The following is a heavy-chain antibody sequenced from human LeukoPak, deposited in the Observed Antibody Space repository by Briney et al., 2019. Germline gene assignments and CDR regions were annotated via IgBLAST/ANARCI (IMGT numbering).Heavy chain of an antibody. CDR2: ISGSGGST. D-gene: IGHD7-27*01. CDR3: AKHDYAAKLGIKLTHYYGMGV. V-gene: IGHV3-23*01. Sequence: GGSLRLSCAASGFTFSSYAMSWVRQAPGKGLEWVSAISGSGGSTYYADSVKGRFTISRDNSKNTLYLQMNSLRAEDTAVYYCAKHDYAAKLGIKLTHYYGMGVWGQGTTVTVSS. CDR1: GFTFSSYA. J-gene: IGHJ6*02.